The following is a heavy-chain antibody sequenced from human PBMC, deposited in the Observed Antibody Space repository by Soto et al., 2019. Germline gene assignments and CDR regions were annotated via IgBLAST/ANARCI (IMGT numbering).Heavy chain of an antibody. J-gene: IGHJ4*02. D-gene: IGHD2-15*01. Sequence: SETLSLTCTVSGGSISSSSYYWGWIRQPPGKGLEWIGSIYYSGTTYYNPSLKSRVTVSVDTSKNQFSVELSSVTAADTAVYYCARHTSGGTGYAPFEYWGLGTLVTVSS. V-gene: IGHV4-39*01. CDR1: GGSISSSSYY. CDR2: IYYSGTT. CDR3: ARHTSGGTGYAPFEY.